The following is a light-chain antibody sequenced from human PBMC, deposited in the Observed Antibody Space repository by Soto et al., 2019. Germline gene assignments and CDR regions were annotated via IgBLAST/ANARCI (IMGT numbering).Light chain of an antibody. Sequence: EIVLTQSPGTLSLSPGERATLSCRASQSVGSSYLAWYQQKPGQAPMLLIYGASSSTTGTPDKFSGSGSGTDFTVIISRLEPEDCAVYYCQQYGSLYTFGQGTKLEIK. CDR1: QSVGSSY. J-gene: IGKJ2*01. CDR3: QQYGSLYT. CDR2: GAS. V-gene: IGKV3-20*01.